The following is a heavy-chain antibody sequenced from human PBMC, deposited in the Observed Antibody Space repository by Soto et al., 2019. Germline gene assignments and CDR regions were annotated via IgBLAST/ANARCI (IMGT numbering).Heavy chain of an antibody. Sequence: QVQLVESGGGVVQPGRSLRLSCAASGFTFSSYAMHWVRQAPGKGLEWVAVISYDGSNKYYADSVKGRFTISRDKSKNTLYLQMNSLRAEDTAVYYCARSQRPGIAARYYYYGMDVWGQGTTVTVSS. CDR3: ARSQRPGIAARYYYYGMDV. V-gene: IGHV3-30-3*01. CDR2: ISYDGSNK. J-gene: IGHJ6*02. D-gene: IGHD6-25*01. CDR1: GFTFSSYA.